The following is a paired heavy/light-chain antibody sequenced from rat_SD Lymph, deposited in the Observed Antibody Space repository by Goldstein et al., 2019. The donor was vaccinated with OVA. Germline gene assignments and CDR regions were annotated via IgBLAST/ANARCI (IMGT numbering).Heavy chain of an antibody. CDR3: VRHRHGGYGAVDA. CDR2: ISTSGSRT. J-gene: IGHJ4*01. D-gene: IGHD1-11*01. CDR1: GFTLSNYY. Sequence: QLVESGGGLVQPGGSLKLSCSASGFTLSNYYMAWVRQAPKTGLEWVATISTSGSRTYYPDSVKGRFTISRDNAKRSLYLQMNSLKSEDTATYYCVRHRHGGYGAVDAWGQGTSVTVSS. V-gene: IGHV5-25*01.
Light chain of an antibody. Sequence: DIQMTQSPASLSASLGETVTIECLTSKDIYSNLAWYQQKPGKSPQLLIYYANGLNDGVPSRFSGSGSGTQYSLKIISLQSEDVSIYFCQQNYYSPYTFGAGTKLELK. CDR2: YAN. CDR1: KDIYSN. J-gene: IGKJ2-3*01. CDR3: QQNYYSPYT. V-gene: IGKV12S31*01.